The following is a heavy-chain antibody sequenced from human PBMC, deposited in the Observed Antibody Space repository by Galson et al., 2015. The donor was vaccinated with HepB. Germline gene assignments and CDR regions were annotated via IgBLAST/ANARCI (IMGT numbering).Heavy chain of an antibody. CDR2: INHSGST. J-gene: IGHJ4*02. CDR1: GGSFSGYY. CDR3: ARGRALISAVTTRGNFLDY. Sequence: SETLSLTCAVYGGSFSGYYWSWIRQPPGKGLEWIGEINHSGSTNYNPSLKSRVTISVDTSKNQFSLKLSSVTAADTAVYYCARGRALISAVTTRGNFLDYWGQGTLVTVSS. V-gene: IGHV4-34*01. D-gene: IGHD4-17*01.